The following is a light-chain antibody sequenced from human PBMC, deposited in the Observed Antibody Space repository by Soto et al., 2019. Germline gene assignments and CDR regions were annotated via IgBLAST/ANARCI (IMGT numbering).Light chain of an antibody. V-gene: IGKV1-5*01. CDR1: QEISIW. CDR2: DAS. J-gene: IGKJ1*01. Sequence: DIQMAQSPSTLSASEGDRVTITCRSSQEISIWLAWYQQKPGKAPKLLIYDASFLDNGVQARFSGSGSGTEFTLTSSSLQPDDFATYYCQQYRSYSTFGQGTKVEIK. CDR3: QQYRSYST.